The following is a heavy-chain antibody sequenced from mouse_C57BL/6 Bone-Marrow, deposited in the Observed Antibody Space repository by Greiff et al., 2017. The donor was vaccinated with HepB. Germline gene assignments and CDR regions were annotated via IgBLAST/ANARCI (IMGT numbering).Heavy chain of an antibody. J-gene: IGHJ2*01. CDR1: GYAFSSSW. D-gene: IGHD2-1*01. CDR3: ANYGNYGY. V-gene: IGHV1-82*01. Sequence: VQLQQSGPELVKPGASVKISCKASGYAFSSSWMNWVKQRPGKGLEWIGRIYPGDGDTNYNGKFKGKATLTADKSSSTAYMQLSSLTSEDSAVYFCANYGNYGYWGQGPTLTVPS. CDR2: IYPGDGDT.